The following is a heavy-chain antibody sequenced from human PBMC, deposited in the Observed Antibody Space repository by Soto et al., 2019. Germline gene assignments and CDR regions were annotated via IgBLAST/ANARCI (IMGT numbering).Heavy chain of an antibody. CDR3: VRDSSSWFYYYYGMDV. V-gene: IGHV1-18*01. CDR1: GYIFTNFG. J-gene: IGHJ6*02. CDR2: ISGYNDNT. D-gene: IGHD6-13*01. Sequence: VQLKQSGPEVRKPGASVRVSCKASGYIFTNFGISWVRQAPGQGLEWMGWISGYNDNTHYAQKLQGRVSMTTDTSTGTAYMDLRSLRSDDTAIYYCVRDSSSWFYYYYGMDVWGQGTTVTVSS.